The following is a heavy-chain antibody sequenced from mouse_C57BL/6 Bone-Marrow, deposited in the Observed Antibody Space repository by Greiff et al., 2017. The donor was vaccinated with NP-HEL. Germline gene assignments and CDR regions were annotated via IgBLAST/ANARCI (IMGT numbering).Heavy chain of an antibody. J-gene: IGHJ4*01. Sequence: QVQLQQPGAELVKPGASVKVSCKASGYTFTSYWMHWVKQRPGQGLEWIGRIHPSASDTTYNQKFKGKATLTVDKSSSTAYMQLSSLTSEDSAVYYCAIGLPYGAMDYWGQGTAVTVSS. CDR1: GYTFTSYW. D-gene: IGHD1-1*01. V-gene: IGHV1-74*01. CDR2: IHPSASDT. CDR3: AIGLPYGAMDY.